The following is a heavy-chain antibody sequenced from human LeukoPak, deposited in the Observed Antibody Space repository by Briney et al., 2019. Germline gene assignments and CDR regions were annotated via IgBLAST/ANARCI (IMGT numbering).Heavy chain of an antibody. CDR3: ARLGYYDYIWGSYRYTELYY. J-gene: IGHJ4*02. CDR1: GYTFTSYD. V-gene: IGHV1-8*01. D-gene: IGHD3-16*02. Sequence: ASVKVSCKASGYTFTSYDINWVRQATGQGLEWMGWMNPNSGNTGYAQKFQGRVTMTRNTSISTAYMELSSLRSEDTAVYYCARLGYYDYIWGSYRYTELYYWGQGTLVTVSS. CDR2: MNPNSGNT.